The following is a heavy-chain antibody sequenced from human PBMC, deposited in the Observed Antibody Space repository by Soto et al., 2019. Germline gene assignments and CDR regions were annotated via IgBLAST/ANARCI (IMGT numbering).Heavy chain of an antibody. CDR3: ATPRVTSRTRVDY. Sequence: SETLSLTCTVSGGSIYTGGFYWSWIRQLPGKGLEWLGYIYYTGSTQYTPSLKSRLTISTDTSDNQFSLRLTSVTAADTAVYYCATPRVTSRTRVDYWGQGTLVTVSS. CDR2: IYYTGST. V-gene: IGHV4-31*03. D-gene: IGHD2-2*01. J-gene: IGHJ4*02. CDR1: GGSIYTGGFY.